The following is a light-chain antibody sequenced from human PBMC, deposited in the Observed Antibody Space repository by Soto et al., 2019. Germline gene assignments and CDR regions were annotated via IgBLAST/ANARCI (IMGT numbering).Light chain of an antibody. CDR1: SSDFGGYNY. V-gene: IGLV2-14*01. CDR3: SSYTSSRTLEV. CDR2: EVS. J-gene: IGLJ2*01. Sequence: QSVLTHPASVAGSPGQSITSSCTGTSSDFGGYNYVSWYQQHPGKAPKLMIYEVSNRPSGVSNRFSGSKSGNTASLTISGLQAEDEADYYCSSYTSSRTLEVFGGGTKLTVL.